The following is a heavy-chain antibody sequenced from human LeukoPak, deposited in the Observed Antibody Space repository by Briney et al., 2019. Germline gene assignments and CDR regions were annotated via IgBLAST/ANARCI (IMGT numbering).Heavy chain of an antibody. CDR2: IYHSGST. J-gene: IGHJ6*03. CDR3: ARDRPATRDYMDV. CDR1: GGSISSGGYS. V-gene: IGHV4-30-2*05. D-gene: IGHD6-6*01. Sequence: PSETLSLTCTVSGGSISSGGYSWSWIRQPPGKGLEWIGYIYHSGSTYYNPSLKSRVTISVDTSKNQFSLKLSSVTAADTAVYYCARDRPATRDYMDVWGKGTTVTVSS.